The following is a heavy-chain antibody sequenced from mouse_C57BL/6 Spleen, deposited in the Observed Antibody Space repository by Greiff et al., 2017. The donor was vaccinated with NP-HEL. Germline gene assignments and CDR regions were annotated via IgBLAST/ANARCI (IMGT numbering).Heavy chain of an antibody. Sequence: EVMLVESGGGLVQPGGSLKLSCAASGFTFSDYYMYWVRQTPEKRLEWVAYISNGGGSTYYPDTVKGRFTISRDNAKNTLYLQMSRLKSEDTAMYYCARQAGNYYAMDYWGQGTSVTVSS. CDR1: GFTFSDYY. V-gene: IGHV5-12*01. J-gene: IGHJ4*01. CDR2: ISNGGGST. CDR3: ARQAGNYYAMDY.